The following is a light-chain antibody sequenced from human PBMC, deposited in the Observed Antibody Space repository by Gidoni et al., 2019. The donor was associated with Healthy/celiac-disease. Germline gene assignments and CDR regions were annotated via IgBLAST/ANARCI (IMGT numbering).Light chain of an antibody. CDR1: QSISSY. J-gene: IGKJ1*01. CDR3: QQSYSTPQLA. Sequence: DIQMTQSPSSLSASVGDRVTITCRASQSISSYLNWYQQKPGKAPKLLIYAACSLQSGVPSRFSGSGSGTDFTLTISSPQPEDFATYYCQQSYSTPQLAFGQXTKVEIK. V-gene: IGKV1-39*01. CDR2: AAC.